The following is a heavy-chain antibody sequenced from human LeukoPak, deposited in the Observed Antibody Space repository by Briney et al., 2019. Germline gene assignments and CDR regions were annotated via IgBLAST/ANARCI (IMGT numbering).Heavy chain of an antibody. J-gene: IGHJ4*02. CDR2: IFSIGST. D-gene: IGHD3-10*01. V-gene: IGHV4-30-4*08. CDR3: ARGSYYYGSGSYFVDY. Sequence: SQTLSVTCTVSGGSISSGDYYWSWIRQPPGKGLEWIGCIFSIGSTYYNPSLKTRVTISVDTSKNQFSLKLSSVTAADTAVYYCARGSYYYGSGSYFVDYWGQGTLVTVSS. CDR1: GGSISSGDYY.